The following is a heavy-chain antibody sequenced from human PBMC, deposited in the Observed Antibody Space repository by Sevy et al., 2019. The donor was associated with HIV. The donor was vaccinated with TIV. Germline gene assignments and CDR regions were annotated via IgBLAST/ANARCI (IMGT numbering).Heavy chain of an antibody. CDR1: GFTVSSYA. V-gene: IGHV3-23*01. Sequence: GGSLRLSCAASGFTVSSYAMSWVRQAPGKGLEWVSAISGSGGSTYYADSVKGRFTISRDNSKNTLYLQMNSLRAEDTAVYYCAKAGCTNGVCYVAAEYFQHWGQGTLVTVSS. D-gene: IGHD2-8*01. CDR3: AKAGCTNGVCYVAAEYFQH. J-gene: IGHJ1*01. CDR2: ISGSGGST.